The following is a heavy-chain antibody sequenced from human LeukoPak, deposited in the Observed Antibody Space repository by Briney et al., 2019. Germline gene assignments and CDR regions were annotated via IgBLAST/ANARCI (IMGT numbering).Heavy chain of an antibody. CDR1: GITFDGYA. V-gene: IGHV3-9*01. J-gene: IGHJ3*02. CDR2: ISCNSGKT. CDR3: VAGSGYSPADAFYI. Sequence: SLRLSCAASGITFDGYAIYWVRQAPGKGLEWVACISCNSGKTGYAHSVKGRFTISTDNAKNCVFLQMNSLRTEDAAVYYCVAGSGYSPADAFYIWGQGTRVTVSS. D-gene: IGHD3-3*01.